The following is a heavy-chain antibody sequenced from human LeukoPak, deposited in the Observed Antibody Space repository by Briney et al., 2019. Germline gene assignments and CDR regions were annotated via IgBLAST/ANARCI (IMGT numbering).Heavy chain of an antibody. V-gene: IGHV3-48*04. CDR3: ARSGFTWIQHPYAMDV. Sequence: GGSLRLSCAASGFSFSDYHMNWVRQAPGKGLEWVSYISGSSTTIFYADSVKGRFTISRDNAKNSLYLQMNSLRAEDTAVYYCARSGFTWIQHPYAMDVWGSGTTVTVSS. CDR1: GFSFSDYH. CDR2: ISGSSTTI. D-gene: IGHD5-18*01. J-gene: IGHJ6*04.